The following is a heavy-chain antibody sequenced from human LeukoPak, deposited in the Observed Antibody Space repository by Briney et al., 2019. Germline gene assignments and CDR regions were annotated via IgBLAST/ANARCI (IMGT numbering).Heavy chain of an antibody. V-gene: IGHV3-74*01. Sequence: PGGSLRLSCAASGFTFSSYWMHWVRQAPGKGLVWVSRINSDGSSTSYADSVKGRFAISRDNAKNTLYLQMNSLRAEDTAVYYCARVVFYRIVVVPADTYYMDVWGKGTTVTVSS. CDR2: INSDGSST. CDR3: ARVVFYRIVVVPADTYYMDV. J-gene: IGHJ6*03. CDR1: GFTFSSYW. D-gene: IGHD2-2*01.